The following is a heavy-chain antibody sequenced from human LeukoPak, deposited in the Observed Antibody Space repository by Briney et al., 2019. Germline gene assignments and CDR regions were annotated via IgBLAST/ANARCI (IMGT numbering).Heavy chain of an antibody. J-gene: IGHJ5*02. V-gene: IGHV3-73*01. CDR3: TRGRGTYNWFDP. CDR2: IDKKDNLYAT. Sequence: SGGSLRLSCAASGFTFSGSAVHWVRQSSGKGLEWVGHIDKKDNLYATAYAESVKGRFTISRDDSKDTAFLHMDSLKTEDTALYYCTRGRGTYNWFDPWGQGTLVTVSS. CDR1: GFTFSGSA. D-gene: IGHD5-24*01.